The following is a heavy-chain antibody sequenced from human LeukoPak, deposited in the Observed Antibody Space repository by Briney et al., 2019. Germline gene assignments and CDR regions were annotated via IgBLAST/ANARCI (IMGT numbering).Heavy chain of an antibody. Sequence: GGSLRLSCAASGFTFSSYAMSWVRQAPGKGLECISGFSGSGGSTYYADSVKGRFTISRDNSKNTLYLQMNSLRAEDTAVYYCAREDRYYDILTGYSRTPPLGYWGQGTLVTVSS. CDR1: GFTFSSYA. D-gene: IGHD3-9*01. V-gene: IGHV3-23*01. CDR2: FSGSGGST. J-gene: IGHJ4*02. CDR3: AREDRYYDILTGYSRTPPLGY.